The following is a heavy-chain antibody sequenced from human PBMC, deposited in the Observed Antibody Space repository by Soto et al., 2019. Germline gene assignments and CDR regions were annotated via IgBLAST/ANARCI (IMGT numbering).Heavy chain of an antibody. V-gene: IGHV3-53*01. CDR2: IYSGGST. Sequence: PGGSLRLSCAASGFAVSSSYMMWVRQAPGKGLEWVSVIYSGGSTYYADSVKGRFTISRDNSKNTLYLQMNSLRAEDTAVYYCARASLMGHLYYYGMDVWGQGTTVTVSS. D-gene: IGHD1-26*01. CDR1: GFAVSSSY. CDR3: ARASLMGHLYYYGMDV. J-gene: IGHJ6*02.